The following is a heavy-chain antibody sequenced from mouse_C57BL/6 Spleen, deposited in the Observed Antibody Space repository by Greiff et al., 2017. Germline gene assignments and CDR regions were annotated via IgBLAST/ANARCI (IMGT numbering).Heavy chain of an antibody. Sequence: VQLQQPGAELVRPGSSVKLSCKASGYTFTSYWMHWVKQRPIQGLEWIGNIDPSDSETHYNQKFKDKATLTVDTFSSTAYMQLSSLTSENSAVYYCARSGDYYGSSYGGHWGQGTTLTVSS. CDR1: GYTFTSYW. CDR2: IDPSDSET. V-gene: IGHV1-52*01. D-gene: IGHD1-1*01. J-gene: IGHJ2*01. CDR3: ARSGDYYGSSYGGH.